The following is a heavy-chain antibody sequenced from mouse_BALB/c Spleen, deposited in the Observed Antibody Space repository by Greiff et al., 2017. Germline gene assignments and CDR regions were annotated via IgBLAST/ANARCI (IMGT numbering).Heavy chain of an antibody. Sequence: QVQLQQSGAELVKPGASVKLSCKASGYTFTSYYMYWVKQRPGQGLEWIGEINPSNGGTNFNEKFKSKATLTVDKSSSTAYMQLSSLTSEDSAVYYCTWLYDGYSTGGFDVWGAGTTVTVSS. CDR2: INPSNGGT. J-gene: IGHJ1*01. CDR3: TWLYDGYSTGGFDV. V-gene: IGHV1S16*01. D-gene: IGHD2-3*01. CDR1: GYTFTSYY.